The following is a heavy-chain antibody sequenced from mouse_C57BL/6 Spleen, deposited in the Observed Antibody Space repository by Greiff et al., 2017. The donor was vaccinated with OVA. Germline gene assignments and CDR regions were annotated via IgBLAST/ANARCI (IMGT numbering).Heavy chain of an antibody. CDR2: IRHKANGYTT. CDR1: GFTFTDYY. V-gene: IGHV7-3*01. CDR3: ARYYYGSSGAMDY. D-gene: IGHD1-1*01. Sequence: EVHLVESGGGLVQPGGSLSLSCAASGFTFTDYYMSWVRQPPGKALEWLGFIRHKANGYTTEYSASVKGRFTISRDNSQSILYLQMNALRAEDSATYYCARYYYGSSGAMDYWGQGTSVTVSS. J-gene: IGHJ4*01.